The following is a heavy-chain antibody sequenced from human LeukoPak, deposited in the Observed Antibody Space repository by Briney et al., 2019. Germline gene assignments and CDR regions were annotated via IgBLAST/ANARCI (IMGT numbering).Heavy chain of an antibody. V-gene: IGHV4-59*01. CDR1: GGSISSYY. D-gene: IGHD4-17*01. Sequence: PSETLSLTCTVSGGSISSYYWSWIRQPPGKGLEWTGYIYYSGSTNYNPSLKSRVTISVDTSKNQFSLKLSSVTAADTAVYYCARAAHDYGDYTLGTSFDYWGQGTLVTVSS. J-gene: IGHJ4*02. CDR3: ARAAHDYGDYTLGTSFDY. CDR2: IYYSGST.